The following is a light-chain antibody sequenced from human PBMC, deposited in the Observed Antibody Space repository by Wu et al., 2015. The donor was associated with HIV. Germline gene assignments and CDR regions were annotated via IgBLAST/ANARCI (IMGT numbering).Light chain of an antibody. J-gene: IGKJ4*01. CDR2: GAS. Sequence: EIVMTQSPAALSVSPGERATLSCRASQSVSSNLAWYQQKPGQAPRLLIYGASTRATGIPARFSGSGSGTDFTLTISSLEPEDSAVYYCQQRSNWPPITFGGGPRWRSN. V-gene: IGKV3-15*01. CDR3: QQRSNWPPIT. CDR1: QSVSSN.